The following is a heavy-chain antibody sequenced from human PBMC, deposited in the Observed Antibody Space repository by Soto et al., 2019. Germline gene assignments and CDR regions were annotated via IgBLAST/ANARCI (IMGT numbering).Heavy chain of an antibody. CDR2: IKSKTDGGTT. J-gene: IGHJ6*02. CDR1: GFTFSNAW. D-gene: IGHD4-17*01. Sequence: ESGGGLVKPGGSLRLSCAASGFTFSNAWMSWVRQAPGKGLEWVGRIKSKTDGGTTDYAAPVKGRFTISRDDSKNTLYLQMNSLKTEDTAVYYCAVTTRGYYYYYGMDVWGQGTTVTVSS. V-gene: IGHV3-15*01. CDR3: AVTTRGYYYYYGMDV.